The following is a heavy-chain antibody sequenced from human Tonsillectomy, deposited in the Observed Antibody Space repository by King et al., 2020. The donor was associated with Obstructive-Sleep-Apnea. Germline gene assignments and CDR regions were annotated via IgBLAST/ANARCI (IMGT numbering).Heavy chain of an antibody. CDR3: ARGDPLVVNSPDYFDY. CDR2: INHSGST. D-gene: IGHD3-22*01. J-gene: IGHJ4*02. Sequence: VQLQQWGAGLLKPSETLSLTCAVYGGSFSDYYWSWIRQPPGKGLEWIGEINHSGSTNYNPSLKSRVTISVDTSKHQFSLKLSSVTAADTAVYYCARGDPLVVNSPDYFDYWGQGTLVTVSS. CDR1: GGSFSDYY. V-gene: IGHV4-34*01.